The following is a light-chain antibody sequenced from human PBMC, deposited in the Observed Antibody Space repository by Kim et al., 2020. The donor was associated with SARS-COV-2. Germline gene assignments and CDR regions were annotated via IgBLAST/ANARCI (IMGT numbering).Light chain of an antibody. V-gene: IGLV2-11*01. J-gene: IGLJ3*02. CDR3: CSYAGSYTL. CDR2: DVT. Sequence: PGQSVTISCTVPISDVGTYNYVSWYQQNPGKAPKLMIYDVTKRPSGVPDRFSGSKSGNTASLTISGLQAEDEADYYCCSYAGSYTLFGGGTKLTVL. CDR1: ISDVGTYNY.